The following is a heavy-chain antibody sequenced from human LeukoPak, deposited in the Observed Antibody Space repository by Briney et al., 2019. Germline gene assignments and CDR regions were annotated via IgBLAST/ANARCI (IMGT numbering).Heavy chain of an antibody. V-gene: IGHV4-59*02. Sequence: ASETLSLTCTVSGGSVSDYYWSWIRQSPGKGLEWVGYIYYTGSSSYNPSLRSRVTISADTSKNQFSLKLSSVTAADTAVYYCASRKLGNDYWGQGTLVTVSS. J-gene: IGHJ4*01. CDR2: IYYTGSS. CDR3: ASRKLGNDY. D-gene: IGHD7-27*01. CDR1: GGSVSDYY.